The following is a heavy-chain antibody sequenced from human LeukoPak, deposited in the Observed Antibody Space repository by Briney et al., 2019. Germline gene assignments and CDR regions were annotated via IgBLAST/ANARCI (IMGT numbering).Heavy chain of an antibody. V-gene: IGHV3-30*02. Sequence: GGSLRLSCVASGFTFSSYGMHWVRQAPGKGLEWVTFIWYDGSSKHYADSVKGRFTISRDNSKNTLYLQMNSLRAEGTAVYYCTKDPANYYDSSGSDAFDIWGQGTMVTVSS. CDR2: IWYDGSSK. D-gene: IGHD3-22*01. J-gene: IGHJ3*02. CDR1: GFTFSSYG. CDR3: TKDPANYYDSSGSDAFDI.